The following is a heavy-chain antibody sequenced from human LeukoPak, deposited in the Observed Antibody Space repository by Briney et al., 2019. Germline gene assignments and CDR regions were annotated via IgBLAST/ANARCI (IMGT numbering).Heavy chain of an antibody. CDR1: GGSISSSSYY. CDR2: IYYSGST. J-gene: IGHJ4*02. Sequence: PSETLSPTCTVSGGSISSSSYYWGWIRQPPGKGLEWIGSIYYSGSTYYNPSLKSRVTISVDTSKNQFSLKLSSVTAADTAVYYCARVEDPYFDYWGQGTLVTVSS. CDR3: ARVEDPYFDY. D-gene: IGHD5-24*01. V-gene: IGHV4-39*07.